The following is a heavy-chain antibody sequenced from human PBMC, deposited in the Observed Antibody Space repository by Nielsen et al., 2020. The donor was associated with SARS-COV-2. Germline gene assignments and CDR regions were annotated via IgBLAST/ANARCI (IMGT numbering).Heavy chain of an antibody. D-gene: IGHD2-2*01. CDR2: IIPIFGTA. V-gene: IGHV1-69*01. Sequence: WVRQAPGQGLEWMGGIIPIFGTANYAQKFQGRVTITADESTSTAYMELSSLRSEDTAVYYCARDGGYCSSTSCHPLKSHRWFDPWGQGTLVTVSS. CDR3: ARDGGYCSSTSCHPLKSHRWFDP. J-gene: IGHJ5*02.